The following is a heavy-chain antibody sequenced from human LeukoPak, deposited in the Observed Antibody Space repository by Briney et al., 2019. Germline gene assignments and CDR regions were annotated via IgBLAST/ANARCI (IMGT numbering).Heavy chain of an antibody. CDR1: GYRFTSYW. D-gene: IGHD6-19*01. CDR2: IYPGDSDT. CDR3: ATPQVSGWNFDY. V-gene: IGHV5-51*01. Sequence: GESLKISCKGSGYRFTSYWIAWVRHMPGKGLEWMGSIYPGDSDTRYSPSFQGQVTISADKSITTAYLQWSSLKASDTAMYYCATPQVSGWNFDYWGQGTLVTVSS. J-gene: IGHJ4*02.